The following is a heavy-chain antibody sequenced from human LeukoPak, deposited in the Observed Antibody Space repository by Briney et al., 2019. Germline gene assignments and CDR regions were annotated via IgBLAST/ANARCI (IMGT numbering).Heavy chain of an antibody. CDR1: GYSFTTYW. CDR2: VYPGDSDT. Sequence: GESLKISCKGSGYSFTTYWIGWVRQMPGKGLEWMGIVYPGDSDTRYSPSFQGQVTISADKSISTAYLQWSSLKASGTAMYYCARPCGYSGYDCFDYWGQGTLVTVSS. CDR3: ARPCGYSGYDCFDY. V-gene: IGHV5-51*01. D-gene: IGHD5-12*01. J-gene: IGHJ4*02.